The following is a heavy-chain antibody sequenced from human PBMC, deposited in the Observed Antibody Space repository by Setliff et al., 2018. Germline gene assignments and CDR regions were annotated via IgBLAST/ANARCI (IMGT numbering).Heavy chain of an antibody. V-gene: IGHV4-59*01. CDR1: GGSISSYS. CDR3: ARFLNPRDGYQNSPGFDF. D-gene: IGHD5-12*01. J-gene: IGHJ4*02. CDR2: LYYSGNT. Sequence: SETLSLTCNVSGGSISSYSWSWIRQAPGKGLEWIGYLYYSGNTNYNPSLKSRVTISGDTSQNQFSLKMSSMTAADTAVYYCARFLNPRDGYQNSPGFDFWGQGALVTVSS.